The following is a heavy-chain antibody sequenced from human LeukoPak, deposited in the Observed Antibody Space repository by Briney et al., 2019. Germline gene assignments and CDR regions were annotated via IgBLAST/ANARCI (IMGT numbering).Heavy chain of an antibody. CDR1: GGSFSGYY. D-gene: IGHD5-24*01. CDR2: INHSGST. Sequence: SETLSLTCAVYGGSFSGYYWSWIRQPPGKGLEWIGEINHSGSTNYNPSLKSRVTISVDTSKNQFSLKLSSVTAADTAVYYCASRSWRGRDVVWGQGTTVTVSS. J-gene: IGHJ6*02. CDR3: ASRSWRGRDVV. V-gene: IGHV4-34*01.